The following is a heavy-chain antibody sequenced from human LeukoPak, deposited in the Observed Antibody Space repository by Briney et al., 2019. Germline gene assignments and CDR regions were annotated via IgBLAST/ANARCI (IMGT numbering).Heavy chain of an antibody. J-gene: IGHJ4*02. CDR1: GYTFTSYG. CDR3: ARVSGMIVAVIDHRHDY. V-gene: IGHV1-18*01. CDR2: IRAYNGNT. D-gene: IGHD3-22*01. Sequence: GASVKVSCKASGYTFTSYGISWVRQAPGQGLEWMGWIRAYNGNTNYAQKLQGRVTMTTDTSTSTAYMELRSLRSDDTAVYYCARVSGMIVAVIDHRHDYWGQGTLVTVSS.